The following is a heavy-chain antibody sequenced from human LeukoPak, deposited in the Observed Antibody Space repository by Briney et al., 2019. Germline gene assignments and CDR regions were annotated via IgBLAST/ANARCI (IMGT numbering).Heavy chain of an antibody. CDR1: GYTFTSYY. J-gene: IGHJ4*02. D-gene: IGHD1-26*01. CDR2: INPSGGST. V-gene: IGHV1-46*01. CDR3: ARVARVGGIVGATFFDY. Sequence: ASVKVSCKASGYTFTSYYMHWVRQAPGQGLEWMGIINPSGGSTSYAQKFQGRVTMTRDTSTSTVYMELSSLRSEDTAVYYCARVARVGGIVGATFFDYWGQGTLVTVSS.